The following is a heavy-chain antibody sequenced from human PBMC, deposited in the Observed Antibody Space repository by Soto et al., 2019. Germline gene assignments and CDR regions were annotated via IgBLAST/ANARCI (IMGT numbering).Heavy chain of an antibody. CDR2: ITSSGSYI. Sequence: EVQLVESGGGLVKPGGSLRLSCIASGPTFSSYGMNWIRQAPGKGLEWVSSITSSGSYIHYADSVQGRFTVSRDNAKNSMYLQMNSLRVEDTAVYFCARDESAGSNTSNWGQGTLVTVSS. CDR3: ARDESAGSNTSN. V-gene: IGHV3-21*01. J-gene: IGHJ4*02. D-gene: IGHD2-2*01. CDR1: GPTFSSYG.